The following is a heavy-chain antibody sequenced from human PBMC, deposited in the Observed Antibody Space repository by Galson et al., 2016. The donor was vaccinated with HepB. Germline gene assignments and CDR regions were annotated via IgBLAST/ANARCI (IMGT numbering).Heavy chain of an antibody. CDR2: IGSDTRYT. CDR3: ASEAPILAPTLDY. CDR1: GFKFISHA. Sequence: SLRLSCAASGFKFISHALNWVRQAPGRGLEWISSIGSDTRYTYYADSVRGRFTISRDNSKNTLYLQMNSLRAEDTAVYYCASEAPILAPTLDYWGQGTLVIVSS. V-gene: IGHV3-21*01. D-gene: IGHD5-12*01. J-gene: IGHJ4*02.